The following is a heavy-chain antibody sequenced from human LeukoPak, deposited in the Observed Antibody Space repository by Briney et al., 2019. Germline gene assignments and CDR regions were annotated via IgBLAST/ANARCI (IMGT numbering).Heavy chain of an antibody. V-gene: IGHV3-15*01. Sequence: GGSLRLSCGASELAFKNVWMSWVRQAPGKGLEWVGRISSKSDGGTTDYAAPVKGRFTISRDNADNSLYLQMNSLRAEDTAVYYCARYIYYSASGSPGGYYFDYWGQGTLVTVSS. J-gene: IGHJ4*02. CDR1: ELAFKNVW. CDR2: ISSKSDGGTT. D-gene: IGHD3-10*01. CDR3: ARYIYYSASGSPGGYYFDY.